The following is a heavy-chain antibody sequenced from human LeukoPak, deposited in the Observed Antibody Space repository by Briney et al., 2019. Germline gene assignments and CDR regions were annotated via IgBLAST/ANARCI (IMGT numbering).Heavy chain of an antibody. CDR3: ARPYDSSRCPGYNWFDP. V-gene: IGHV1-2*06. J-gene: IGHJ5*02. Sequence: WASVKVSCKASGYTFTGYYMHWVRQAPGQGLEWMGRINPNSGGTNYAQKFQGRVTMTRDTSISTAYMELSRLRSDDTAVYYCARPYDSSRCPGYNWFDPWGQGTLVTVSS. CDR2: INPNSGGT. CDR1: GYTFTGYY. D-gene: IGHD3-22*01.